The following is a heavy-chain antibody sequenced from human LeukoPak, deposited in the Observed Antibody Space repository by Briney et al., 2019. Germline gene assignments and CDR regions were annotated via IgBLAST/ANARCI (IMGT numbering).Heavy chain of an antibody. J-gene: IGHJ4*02. V-gene: IGHV4-59*01. D-gene: IGHD3-22*01. CDR2: INYSGST. CDR1: GGSIRSYY. Sequence: PSETLSLTCTVSGGSIRSYYWNWLRQPPGKGLEWIGYINYSGSTNSNPSLKSRATISMDTSKYHFSLKLSSVTAADTAVYFCARDTRSYDSSGYYFFDFWGQGTLVTVSS. CDR3: ARDTRSYDSSGYYFFDF.